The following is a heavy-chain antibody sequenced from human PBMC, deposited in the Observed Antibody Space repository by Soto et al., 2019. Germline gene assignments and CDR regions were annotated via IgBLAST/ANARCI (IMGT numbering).Heavy chain of an antibody. CDR2: INAGNGNT. CDR3: ARDLGVGAASDY. Sequence: ASVKVSCKVSGYTLTELSMHWVRQAPGKGLEWMGWINAGNGNTKYSQKFQGRVTITRDTSASTAYMELSSLRSEDTAVYYCARDLGVGAASDYWGQGTLVTVSS. CDR1: GYTLTELS. D-gene: IGHD1-26*01. J-gene: IGHJ4*02. V-gene: IGHV1-3*01.